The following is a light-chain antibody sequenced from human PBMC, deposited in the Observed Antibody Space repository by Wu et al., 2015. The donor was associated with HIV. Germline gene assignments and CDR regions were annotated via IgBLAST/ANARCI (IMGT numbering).Light chain of an antibody. Sequence: IVLTQSPVTLSLSPGERAALSCRASRNIVTHLGWYQQKPGQSPRLLIYDALNRATGIPARFSGSGSGTDFNLTISSLEPEDFAVYICQQRARWPQTFGQGTKVEIK. V-gene: IGKV3-11*01. CDR3: QQRARWPQT. CDR2: DAL. CDR1: RNIVTH. J-gene: IGKJ1*01.